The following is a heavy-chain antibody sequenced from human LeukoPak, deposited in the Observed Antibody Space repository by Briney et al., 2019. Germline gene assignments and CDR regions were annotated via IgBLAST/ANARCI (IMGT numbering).Heavy chain of an antibody. CDR2: IYYSGST. D-gene: IGHD3-9*01. Sequence: SETLSLTCTVSGGSVSRSPYYWGWIRQPPGKGLEWIGNIYYSGSTYYNPSLKSRVTISVDTSKNQFSLKLSSVTAADTAVYYCARELRYFDWLLHFDYWGQGTLVTVSS. CDR1: GGSVSRSPYY. J-gene: IGHJ4*02. V-gene: IGHV4-39*01. CDR3: ARELRYFDWLLHFDY.